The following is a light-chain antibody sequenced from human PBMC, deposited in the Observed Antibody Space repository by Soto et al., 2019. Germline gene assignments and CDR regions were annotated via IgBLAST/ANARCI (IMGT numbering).Light chain of an antibody. CDR3: SSYTSITIPYL. J-gene: IGLJ1*01. CDR1: STDIGCFKY. Sequence: QSALTQPASVSGSPGQSITISCTGTSTDIGCFKYVSWYQQHPDKAPKLLIFEVSNRPSGVSNRFSGSKSGNTASLTISGLQAEDEADYYCSSYTSITIPYLFGTGTKVTVL. V-gene: IGLV2-14*01. CDR2: EVS.